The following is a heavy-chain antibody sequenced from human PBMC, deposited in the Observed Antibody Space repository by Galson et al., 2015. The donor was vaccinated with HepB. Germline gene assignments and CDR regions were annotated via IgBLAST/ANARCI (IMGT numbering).Heavy chain of an antibody. V-gene: IGHV4-59*08. CDR3: ASYITGNGGRGW. CDR2: IYEIGDI. J-gene: IGHJ4*02. CDR1: GASISRFH. Sequence: LSLTCTVSGASISRFHWGWIRQPPGKGLEWIVHIYEIGDIRYDPSLRSRVTISVDTSKNQFSLNLSSVTAADTAVYYCASYITGNGGRGWWGQGTLVTVSS. D-gene: IGHD1-14*01.